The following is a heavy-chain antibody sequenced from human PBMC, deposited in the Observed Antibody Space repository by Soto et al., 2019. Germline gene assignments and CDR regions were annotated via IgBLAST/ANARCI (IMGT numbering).Heavy chain of an antibody. J-gene: IGHJ4*02. Sequence: QVQLVESGGGVVQPGRSLRLSCAGSGFTFRWFGMNWVRQAPGKGLEWVARISNDGSNEYYVDSVKGRFTISRDNSKNTLYLQMDSLIAEDTAVYYCATGEFRGIIPSYFDYWGLGTLVTVSS. CDR1: GFTFRWFG. D-gene: IGHD3-10*01. CDR3: ATGEFRGIIPSYFDY. CDR2: ISNDGSNE. V-gene: IGHV3-30*03.